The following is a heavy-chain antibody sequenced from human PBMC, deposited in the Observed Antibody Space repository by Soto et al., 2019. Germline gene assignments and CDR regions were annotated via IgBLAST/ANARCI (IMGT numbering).Heavy chain of an antibody. CDR1: GYTLIMYY. J-gene: IGHJ4*02. Sequence: ASVKVSCKASGYTLIMYYIHWMRQAPGQGLEWMGLINPSGGSTTYAQKFQGRVTMTRDTSTSTVYMDLSSLKSEDTAVYYCARSPYSSGYHYAIDYWGQGTQVTVSS. D-gene: IGHD3-22*01. CDR3: ARSPYSSGYHYAIDY. CDR2: INPSGGST. V-gene: IGHV1-46*01.